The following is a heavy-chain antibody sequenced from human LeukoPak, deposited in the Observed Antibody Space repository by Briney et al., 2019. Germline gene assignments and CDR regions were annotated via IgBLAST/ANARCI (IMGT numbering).Heavy chain of an antibody. D-gene: IGHD6-6*01. CDR3: AKDEGIAPRGYYMDV. CDR2: IRYDGSNK. V-gene: IGHV3-30*02. CDR1: GFTFSSYG. J-gene: IGHJ6*03. Sequence: GGSLRLSCAASGFTFSSYGMHWVRQAPGKGLEWVAFIRYDGSNKYYADSVKGRITIPRDNSKNTLYLQMNSLRAEDTAVYYCAKDEGIAPRGYYMDVWGKGTTVTVSS.